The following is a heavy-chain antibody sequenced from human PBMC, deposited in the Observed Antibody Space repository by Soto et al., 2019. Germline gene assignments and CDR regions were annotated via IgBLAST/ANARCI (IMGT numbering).Heavy chain of an antibody. D-gene: IGHD6-13*01. J-gene: IGHJ6*02. V-gene: IGHV3-33*01. Sequence: QVQLVESGGNVVQPGRSLRLSCAASGFHFSSHGMHWVRQAPGKGLEWVAHLWAGRNYAYYAYSVKGRFTISSDQSKNTLYLQMNSLEAEDTAVYYCARDAQQLANYGMDVWGQGTTVTVSS. CDR2: LWAGRNYA. CDR3: ARDAQQLANYGMDV. CDR1: GFHFSSHG.